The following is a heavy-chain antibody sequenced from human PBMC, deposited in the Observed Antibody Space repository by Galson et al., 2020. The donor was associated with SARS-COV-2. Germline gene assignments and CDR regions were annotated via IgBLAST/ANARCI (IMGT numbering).Heavy chain of an antibody. V-gene: IGHV4-61*01. Sequence: ASATLSLTCTVFRASVNTGTSYWSWIRQPPGKGLEWIGNIYYSGSTNYNSSLKSRVTMSVDMSKNQFSLKLRSVTAADTAVYHCARLGGDCNSGGCYRPFDFWGQGALVTVSS. CDR2: IYYSGST. J-gene: IGHJ4*02. D-gene: IGHD2-2*02. CDR1: RASVNTGTSY. CDR3: ARLGGDCNSGGCYRPFDF.